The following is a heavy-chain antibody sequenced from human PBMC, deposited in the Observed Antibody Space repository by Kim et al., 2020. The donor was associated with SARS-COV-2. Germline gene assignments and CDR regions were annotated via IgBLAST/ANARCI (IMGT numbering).Heavy chain of an antibody. CDR3: ARARDYSKSEFDY. Sequence: SETLSLTCAVSGGSISSSNWWSWVRQPPGKGLEWIGEIYHSGSTNYNPSLKSRVTISVDKSKNQFSLKLSSVTAADTAVYYCARARDYSKSEFDYWGQGTLVTVSS. D-gene: IGHD4-4*01. CDR1: GGSISSSNW. J-gene: IGHJ4*02. CDR2: IYHSGST. V-gene: IGHV4-4*02.